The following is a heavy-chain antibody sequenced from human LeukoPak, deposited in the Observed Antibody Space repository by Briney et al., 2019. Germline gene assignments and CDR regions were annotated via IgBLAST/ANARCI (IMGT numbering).Heavy chain of an antibody. Sequence: GGSLRLSCAASGFTFSTYWMHWVRQAPGKGLVWVSRINTDGSTKTYADSVKGRFTISRDNAKNTLYLHMNSLRAEDTAVYYCARALGSYSDYWGQGNLVTVSS. J-gene: IGHJ4*02. V-gene: IGHV3-74*03. CDR3: ARALGSYSDY. D-gene: IGHD1-26*01. CDR2: INTDGSTK. CDR1: GFTFSTYW.